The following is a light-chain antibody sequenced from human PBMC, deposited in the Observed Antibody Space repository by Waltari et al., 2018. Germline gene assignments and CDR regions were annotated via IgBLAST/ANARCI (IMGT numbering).Light chain of an antibody. V-gene: IGLV1-44*01. CDR3: STWDDSLNDVL. Sequence: QSVLTQPPSTSGTPGERVTISCSGGRSNIGSNTVDWYKQVPGTAPQLLIYLDDQRNSGGPDRCSASKSGTSASLAISGLQSGDEADYYCSTWDDSLNDVLFGGGTRVTVL. J-gene: IGLJ2*01. CDR2: LDD. CDR1: RSNIGSNT.